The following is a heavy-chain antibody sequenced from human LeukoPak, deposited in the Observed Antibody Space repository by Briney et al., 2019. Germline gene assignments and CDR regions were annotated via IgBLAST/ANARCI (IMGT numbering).Heavy chain of an antibody. CDR1: GFTVSSNY. D-gene: IGHD5-18*01. CDR3: ATSDSRSAAMVRGGYYYGMDV. CDR2: IYSGGST. J-gene: IGHJ6*02. V-gene: IGHV3-53*01. Sequence: QSGGSLRLSCAASGFTVSSNYMSWVRQAPGKGLEWVSVIYSGGSTYYADSVKGRFTISRDNSKNTLYLQMNSLRAEDTAVYYCATSDSRSAAMVRGGYYYGMDVWGQGTTVTVSS.